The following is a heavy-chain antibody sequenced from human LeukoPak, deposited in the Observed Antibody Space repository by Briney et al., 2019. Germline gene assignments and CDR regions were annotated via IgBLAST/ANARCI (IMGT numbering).Heavy chain of an antibody. CDR1: GFTFSSYA. J-gene: IGHJ4*02. D-gene: IGHD5-18*01. Sequence: PGGSLRLSCAASGFTFSSYAMTWVRQAPGKGLEWVSGISASGGSTYYADSVKGRFTISRDKSKNRLFLQMNSLRAEDTAVYYCARSPDSYTFDYWGQGTLVTVSS. CDR3: ARSPDSYTFDY. V-gene: IGHV3-23*01. CDR2: ISASGGST.